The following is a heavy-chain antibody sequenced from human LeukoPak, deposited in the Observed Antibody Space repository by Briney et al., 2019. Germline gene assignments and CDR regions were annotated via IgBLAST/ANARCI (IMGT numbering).Heavy chain of an antibody. CDR2: ISGFNGNI. Sequence: ASVKVSCKASGYTFTSYGITWVRQAPGQGLEWMGWISGFNGNINYAQKFQGRVTMTTDTSTSTAYMELRSLRSDDTAVYYCATSDRIAVAVLGDYWGQGTLVTVSS. V-gene: IGHV1-18*01. CDR3: ATSDRIAVAVLGDY. J-gene: IGHJ4*02. CDR1: GYTFTSYG. D-gene: IGHD6-19*01.